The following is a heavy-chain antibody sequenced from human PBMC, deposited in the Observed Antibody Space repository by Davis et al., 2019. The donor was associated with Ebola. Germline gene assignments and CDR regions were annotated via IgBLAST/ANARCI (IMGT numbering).Heavy chain of an antibody. J-gene: IGHJ4*02. Sequence: AASVKVSCKASGYTFTSYAMHWVRQAPGQRLEWMGWINAGNGNTKYSQKFQGRVTITRDTSASTAYMELSSLRSEDTAVYYCARVYYGSGSYYNVGLDYWGQGTLVIVSS. V-gene: IGHV1-3*01. D-gene: IGHD3-10*01. CDR3: ARVYYGSGSYYNVGLDY. CDR1: GYTFTSYA. CDR2: INAGNGNT.